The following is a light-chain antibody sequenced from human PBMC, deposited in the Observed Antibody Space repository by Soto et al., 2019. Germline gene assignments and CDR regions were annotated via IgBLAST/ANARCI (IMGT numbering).Light chain of an antibody. V-gene: IGLV2-14*01. CDR3: SSYTSSSTLV. CDR2: DVS. CDR1: SSDVGAYNY. Sequence: QSVLTQPASVSGSPGQSITISCTGTSSDVGAYNYVSWYQQHPGKAPKLMIYDVSNRPSGVSNRFSGSNSGNTASLTISGLQAADEADYYCSSYTSSSTLVFGGGTKLTVL. J-gene: IGLJ2*01.